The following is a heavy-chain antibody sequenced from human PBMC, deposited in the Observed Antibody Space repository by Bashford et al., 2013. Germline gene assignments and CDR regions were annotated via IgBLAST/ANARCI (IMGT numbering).Heavy chain of an antibody. CDR1: GGTFSSYA. CDR3: ARDLNWFDP. J-gene: IGHJ5*02. V-gene: IGHV1-69*13. Sequence: SVKGSPARASGGTFSSYAISWVRQAPGQGLEWMGGIIPIFGTANYAQKFQGRVTITADESTSTAYMELSSLRSEDTAVYYCARDLNWFDPWGQGTPGHRLL. CDR2: IIPIFGTA.